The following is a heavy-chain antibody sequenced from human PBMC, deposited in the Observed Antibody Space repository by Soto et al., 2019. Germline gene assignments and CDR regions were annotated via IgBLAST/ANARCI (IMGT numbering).Heavy chain of an antibody. CDR3: ASGATTKSRVLKYDALEI. V-gene: IGHV1-69*12. Sequence: QVQLVQSGAEVKKPGSSVRVSCKASGATLNSFINYGITWVRQAPGQGLEYMGGIIHVFGAANHAQKVQGRVTICADESTKTVNMELSSLTSQDAAVYYFASGATTKSRVLKYDALEICGQWTMVTVSS. J-gene: IGHJ3*02. D-gene: IGHD4-17*01. CDR2: IIHVFGAA. CDR1: GATLNSFINYG.